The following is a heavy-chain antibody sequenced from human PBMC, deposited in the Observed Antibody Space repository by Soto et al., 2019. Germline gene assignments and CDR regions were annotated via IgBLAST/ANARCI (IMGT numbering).Heavy chain of an antibody. D-gene: IGHD2-2*02. Sequence: PGGSLRLSCAASGFTFSSCSMNWVRQAPGKGLEWVSSISSSSSYIYYADSVKGRFTISRDNAKNSLYLQMNSLRAEDTAVYYCARERCSSTSCYKTTADYYYYYGMDVWGQGTTVTVSS. CDR1: GFTFSSCS. J-gene: IGHJ6*02. CDR2: ISSSSSYI. V-gene: IGHV3-21*01. CDR3: ARERCSSTSCYKTTADYYYYYGMDV.